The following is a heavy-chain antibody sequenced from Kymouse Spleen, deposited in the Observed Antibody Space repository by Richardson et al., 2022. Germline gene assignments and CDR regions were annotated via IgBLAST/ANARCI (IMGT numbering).Heavy chain of an antibody. V-gene: IGHV4-34*01. J-gene: IGHJ5*02. CDR1: GGSFSGYY. D-gene: IGHD6-13*01. CDR3: ARGRGAAAGTNWFDP. Sequence: QVQLQQWGAGLLKPSETLSLTCAVYGGSFSGYYWSWIRQPPGKGLEWIGEINHSGSTNYNPSLKSRVTISVDTSKNQFSLKLSSVTAADTAVYYCARGRGAAAGTNWFDPWGQGTLVTVSS. CDR2: INHSGST.